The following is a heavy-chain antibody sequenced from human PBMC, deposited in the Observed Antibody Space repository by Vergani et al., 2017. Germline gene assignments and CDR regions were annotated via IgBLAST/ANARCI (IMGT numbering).Heavy chain of an antibody. V-gene: IGHV4-34*01. CDR3: ARANFRGKDAFDI. Sequence: QVQLQQWGAGLLKPSETLSLTCAVYGGSFSGYYWSWIRQPPGKGLEWFGEINHSGSTNYNPSLKSRVTISVDTSKNQFSLKLSSVTAADTAVYYCARANFRGKDAFDIWGQGTMVTVSS. CDR1: GGSFSGYY. D-gene: IGHD3-16*01. J-gene: IGHJ3*02. CDR2: INHSGST.